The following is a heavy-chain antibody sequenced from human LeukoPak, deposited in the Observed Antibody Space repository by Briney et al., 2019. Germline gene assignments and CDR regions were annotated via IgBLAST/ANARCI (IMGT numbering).Heavy chain of an antibody. D-gene: IGHD3-22*01. J-gene: IGHJ4*02. CDR1: GFTFSSYA. CDR2: ISGSGGST. V-gene: IGHV3-23*01. Sequence: PGGSLRLSCSASGFTFSSYAMSWVRQAPGRGLEWVSAISGSGGSTYYADSVKGRFTISRDNSKNTLYLQMNSLRAEDTAVYYCAKFGLDSPWYYFAYWGQGTLVTVSS. CDR3: AKFGLDSPWYYFAY.